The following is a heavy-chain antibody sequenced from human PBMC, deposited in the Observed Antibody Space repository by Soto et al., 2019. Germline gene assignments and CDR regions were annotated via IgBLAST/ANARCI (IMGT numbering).Heavy chain of an antibody. CDR1: GYTFTTYG. V-gene: IGHV1-18*01. D-gene: IGHD6-19*01. J-gene: IGHJ6*02. CDR2: INGYNGNT. CDR3: AREGSAPYYYYGMDV. Sequence: QVQLEQSGAEVKKPGDSMKVSCKASGYTFTTYGISWVRQAPGQGLEWMGWINGYNGNTDYPQKLQGRFTMTTDTSTRTAYMELRSLRSDDTAVYYCAREGSAPYYYYGMDVWGQGTTVTVSS.